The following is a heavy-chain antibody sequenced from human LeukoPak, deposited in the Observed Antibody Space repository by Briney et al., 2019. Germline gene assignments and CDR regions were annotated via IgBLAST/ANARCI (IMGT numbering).Heavy chain of an antibody. Sequence: GGSLRLSCAASGFTFSSYEMNWVRQAPGKGLEWVSYISSSGSTIYYADSVKGRFTISRDNAKNSLYLQMNSLRAEDTAVYYCARVMRGLKSGYDIATDYYYYYMDVWGKGTTVTVSS. D-gene: IGHD5-12*01. CDR3: ARVMRGLKSGYDIATDYYYYYMDV. CDR1: GFTFSSYE. J-gene: IGHJ6*03. V-gene: IGHV3-48*03. CDR2: ISSSGSTI.